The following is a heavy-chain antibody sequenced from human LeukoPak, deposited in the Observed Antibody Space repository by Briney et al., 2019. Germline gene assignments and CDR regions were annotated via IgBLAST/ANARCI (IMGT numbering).Heavy chain of an antibody. V-gene: IGHV4-34*01. CDR3: ARKPDIVVVPAATRRGNNWFDP. CDR2: INHSGST. CDR1: GGSFSGYY. D-gene: IGHD2-2*01. Sequence: PSETLSLTCAVYGGSFSGYYWSWIRQPPGKGLEWIGEINHSGSTNYNPSLKSRVTISVDTSKNQFSLKLSSVTAADTAVYYCARKPDIVVVPAATRRGNNWFDPWGQGTLVTVSS. J-gene: IGHJ5*02.